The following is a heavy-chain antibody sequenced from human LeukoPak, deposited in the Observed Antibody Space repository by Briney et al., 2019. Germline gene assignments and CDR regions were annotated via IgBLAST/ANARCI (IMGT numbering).Heavy chain of an antibody. D-gene: IGHD2-2*01. Sequence: GGSLRLSCAASRFAFSRYAIHWVRQAPGKGLEWVAVISYDGSKEYHADSVKGRFTISRDNSKNTLYLQMNSLRAEDTAVYYCARDIASVLPDLYYYGLEVWGQGTTVTVSS. CDR3: ARDIASVLPDLYYYGLEV. V-gene: IGHV3-30-3*01. J-gene: IGHJ6*02. CDR2: ISYDGSKE. CDR1: RFAFSRYA.